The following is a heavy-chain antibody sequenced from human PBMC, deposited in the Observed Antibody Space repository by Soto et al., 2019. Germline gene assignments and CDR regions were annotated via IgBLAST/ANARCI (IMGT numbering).Heavy chain of an antibody. Sequence: QVQLVQSGAEVKKPGSSVKVSCKASGGTFSSYAISWVRQAPGQGLEWMGGIIPIFGTANYAQKFQGRVTITADESTSTAYMELSSLRSEDTAVYYCARDEQQVVTGRYYYGMDVWGQGTTVTVSS. V-gene: IGHV1-69*12. J-gene: IGHJ6*02. CDR2: IIPIFGTA. CDR1: GGTFSSYA. D-gene: IGHD6-13*01. CDR3: ARDEQQVVTGRYYYGMDV.